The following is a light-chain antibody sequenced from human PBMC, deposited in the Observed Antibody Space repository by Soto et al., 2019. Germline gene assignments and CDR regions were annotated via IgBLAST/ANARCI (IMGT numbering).Light chain of an antibody. J-gene: IGKJ1*01. CDR3: QRYSTYART. CDR2: KAS. Sequence: DIQMTQSPSTLSASVGDRVTITCRASQSISTWLAWYQQKPGKAPKALIYKASSLDSGVPSRFSGSGSGTECTLTISSLQPDDVATHYCQRYSTYARTFGQGTKVEIK. V-gene: IGKV1-5*03. CDR1: QSISTW.